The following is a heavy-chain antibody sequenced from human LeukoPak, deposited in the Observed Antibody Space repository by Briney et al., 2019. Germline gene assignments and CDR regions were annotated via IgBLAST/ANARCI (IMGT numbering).Heavy chain of an antibody. CDR1: GCTFTSYG. D-gene: IGHD3-16*02. J-gene: IGHJ4*02. Sequence: ASVKVSCKASGCTFTSYGISWVRQAPGQGLEWMGWISAYNGNTNYAQKLQGRVTMTTGTSTSTAYMELRSLRSDDTAVYYCARGVSMITFGGVIALAYWGQGTLVTVSS. CDR2: ISAYNGNT. CDR3: ARGVSMITFGGVIALAY. V-gene: IGHV1-18*01.